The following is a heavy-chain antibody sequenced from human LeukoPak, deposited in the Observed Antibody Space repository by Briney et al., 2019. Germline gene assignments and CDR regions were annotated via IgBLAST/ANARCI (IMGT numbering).Heavy chain of an antibody. Sequence: PGGSLRLSCAASGFTFSDYYMSWIRQAPGKGLEWVSYISSSGSTIYYADSVKGRFTISRDNAKNSLYLQMNSLRAEDTAVYYCARPRVVGATDWFDPWGQGTLVTVSS. D-gene: IGHD1-26*01. V-gene: IGHV3-11*01. CDR3: ARPRVVGATDWFDP. J-gene: IGHJ5*02. CDR1: GFTFSDYY. CDR2: ISSSGSTI.